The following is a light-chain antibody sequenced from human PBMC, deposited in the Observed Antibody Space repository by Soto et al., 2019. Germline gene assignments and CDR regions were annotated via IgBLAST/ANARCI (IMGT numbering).Light chain of an antibody. CDR2: DAS. CDR3: QQYVSFSYT. V-gene: IGKV1-5*01. J-gene: IGKJ2*01. Sequence: DIQMTQSPSTLSASVGDRVTITCRASQSINTWLAWYQQKPGKAPKFLIYDASILESGVPSRFSGSGSGTEFTLTISSLQPDDFATYYCQQYVSFSYTFGQGTKVDIK. CDR1: QSINTW.